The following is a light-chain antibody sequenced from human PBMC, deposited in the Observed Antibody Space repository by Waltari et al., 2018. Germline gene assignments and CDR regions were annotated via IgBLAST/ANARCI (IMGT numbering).Light chain of an antibody. CDR3: QVWDSGSDHYV. CDR1: KIGSKK. J-gene: IGLJ1*01. Sequence: SYELTQPPSVSVAPGQTARNTGAGDKIGSKKGKWYQHKPGQAPVLVVYDDGDRPSGIPERFSGSNSGNTAALTISRVDAGDEAEYYCQVWDSGSDHYVFGTVTKVTVL. V-gene: IGLV3-21*02. CDR2: DDG.